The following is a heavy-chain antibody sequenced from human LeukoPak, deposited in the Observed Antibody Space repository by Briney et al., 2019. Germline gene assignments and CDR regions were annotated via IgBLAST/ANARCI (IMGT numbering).Heavy chain of an antibody. CDR3: ARGTTMVRGVIIN. V-gene: IGHV3-33*08. J-gene: IGHJ4*02. Sequence: GGSLRLSCAASGFTFSSYAMHWVRQAPGKGLEWVAVIWYDGSNKYYADSVKGRFTISRDNSKNTLYLQMNSLRAEDTAVYYCARGTTMVRGVIINWGQGTLVTVSS. CDR1: GFTFSSYA. D-gene: IGHD3-10*01. CDR2: IWYDGSNK.